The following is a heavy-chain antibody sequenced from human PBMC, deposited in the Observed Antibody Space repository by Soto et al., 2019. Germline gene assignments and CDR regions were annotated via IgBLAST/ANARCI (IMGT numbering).Heavy chain of an antibody. V-gene: IGHV3-74*01. J-gene: IGHJ4*02. CDR3: ASGHSNALNY. Sequence: EVQLVESGGGLVQPGGSLRLSCAASGFTLSSYWMHWVRQTPGKGLVWVSYIYSDGSGSCYADSVKGRFTISRANGKNTLYPQVKGLGVEDTAVYYCASGHSNALNYWGQGTLVTVSS. CDR2: IYSDGSGS. D-gene: IGHD5-18*01. CDR1: GFTLSSYW.